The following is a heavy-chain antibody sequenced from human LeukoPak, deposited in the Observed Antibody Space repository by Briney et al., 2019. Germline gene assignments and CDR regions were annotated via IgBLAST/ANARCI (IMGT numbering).Heavy chain of an antibody. V-gene: IGHV1-8*03. D-gene: IGHD3-16*02. CDR2: MNPYSGNT. Sequence: ASVKVSCKASGYTFTTYDINWERQATGQGLEWMGWMNPYSGNTGYAQKFQGRVSITKNTSISTAYMELSSLRSEDTAVYYCARGDVWGTYRSHYFDYWGQGTLVTVSS. CDR3: ARGDVWGTYRSHYFDY. CDR1: GYTFTTYD. J-gene: IGHJ4*02.